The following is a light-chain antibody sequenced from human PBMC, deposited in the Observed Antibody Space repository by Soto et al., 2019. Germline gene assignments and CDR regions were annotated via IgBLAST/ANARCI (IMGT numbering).Light chain of an antibody. Sequence: EIVLTQSPGTLSLSPGERATLSCRGSQSVSSSYLAWYQQKPGQAPRLLIYGASSRATGIPDRFSGSGSGTDFTLNISRLEPEDFAVYYGQQYGSSPPITFGQGTRLEIK. CDR3: QQYGSSPPIT. V-gene: IGKV3-20*01. J-gene: IGKJ5*01. CDR1: QSVSSSY. CDR2: GAS.